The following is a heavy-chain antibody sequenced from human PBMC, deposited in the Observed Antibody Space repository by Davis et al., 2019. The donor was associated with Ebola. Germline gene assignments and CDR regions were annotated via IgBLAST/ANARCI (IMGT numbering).Heavy chain of an antibody. CDR2: IFDGGTT. J-gene: IGHJ4*02. D-gene: IGHD3-10*01. CDR3: ARGVRSGSGYFDD. Sequence: GESLKISCVASGFSVSSDYMSWVRQAPGKGLEWVSVIFDGGTTKYADSVRGTFTISRDNSKNTVYLQMNSLRVEDTAVYYCARGVRSGSGYFDDWGQGTLVTVSS. V-gene: IGHV3-66*01. CDR1: GFSVSSDY.